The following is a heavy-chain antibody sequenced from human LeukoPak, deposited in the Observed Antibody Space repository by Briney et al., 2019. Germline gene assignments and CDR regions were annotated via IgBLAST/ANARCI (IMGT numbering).Heavy chain of an antibody. CDR2: ISAYNGNT. CDR3: ARVGALAETYYYMDV. CDR1: GYTFTSYG. V-gene: IGHV1-18*01. Sequence: GASVKVSCKASGYTFTSYGISWVRQAPGQGLEWMGWISAYNGNTNYAQKLQGRVTMTTDTSTSTAYMELSRLRSDDTAVYYCARVGALAETYYYMDVWGKGTTVTVSS. J-gene: IGHJ6*03.